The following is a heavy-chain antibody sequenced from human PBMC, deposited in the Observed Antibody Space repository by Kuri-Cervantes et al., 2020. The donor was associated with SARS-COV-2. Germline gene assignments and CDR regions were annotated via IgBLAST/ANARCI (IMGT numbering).Heavy chain of an antibody. CDR2: IIPIFGTA. D-gene: IGHD3-10*01. J-gene: IGHJ3*02. V-gene: IGHV1-69*05. CDR3: ARSPWYYYGSGTPEHAFDI. Sequence: SAKVSCKASGGTFSSYAISWVRQAPGQGLEWMGGIIPIFGTANYAQKFQGRVTITTDESTSTAYMELSSLRSEDTAVYYCARSPWYYYGSGTPEHAFDIWGQGTMVTVSS. CDR1: GGTFSSYA.